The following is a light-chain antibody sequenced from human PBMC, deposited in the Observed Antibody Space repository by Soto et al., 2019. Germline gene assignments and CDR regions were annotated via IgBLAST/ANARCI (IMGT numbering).Light chain of an antibody. CDR3: MQGLHLPLS. J-gene: IGKJ4*01. V-gene: IGKV2-29*03. CDR2: ELS. Sequence: ETVLTQTPDSLSATPGKPPATSCKSTQSLLHSVGKTSLYWYVQRPAQPPQLLIHELSTRFSGVPDRFSGSGSGTDFTLTIGRVEPEDVGIYYCMQGLHLPLSFGGGTRVEIK. CDR1: QSLLHSVGKTS.